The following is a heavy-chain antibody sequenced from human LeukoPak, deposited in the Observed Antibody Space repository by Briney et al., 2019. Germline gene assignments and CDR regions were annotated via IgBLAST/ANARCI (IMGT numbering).Heavy chain of an antibody. CDR3: ARDITMITYYYYYYMDV. Sequence: ASVKVSCKASGYTFTGYYMHWVRQAPGQGLEWIGWINPNSGGTNYAQKFQGRVTMTRDTSISTAYMELSRLRSDDTAVYYCARDITMITYYYYYYMDVWGKGTTVTVSS. V-gene: IGHV1-2*02. CDR2: INPNSGGT. D-gene: IGHD3-22*01. CDR1: GYTFTGYY. J-gene: IGHJ6*03.